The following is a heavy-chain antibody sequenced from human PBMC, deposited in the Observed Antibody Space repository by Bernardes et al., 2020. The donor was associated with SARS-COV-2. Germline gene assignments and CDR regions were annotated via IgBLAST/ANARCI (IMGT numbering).Heavy chain of an antibody. V-gene: IGHV1-24*01. CDR1: GYTLTELS. D-gene: IGHD4-4*01. CDR2: FDPEDGET. J-gene: IGHJ5*02. CDR3: ATDTPPRGTTVTTGWFDP. Sequence: ASVKVSCMVSGYTLTELSMHWVRQAPGKGLEWMGGFDPEDGETIYAQKFQGRVTMTEDTSTDTAYMELSSLRSEDTAVYYCATDTPPRGTTVTTGWFDPWGQGTLVTVSS.